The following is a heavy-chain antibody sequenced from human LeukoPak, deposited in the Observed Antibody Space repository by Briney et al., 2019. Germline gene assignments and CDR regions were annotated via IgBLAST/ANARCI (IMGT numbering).Heavy chain of an antibody. CDR3: AKGGFYCGGDCYVDY. CDR2: INHSGST. V-gene: IGHV4-34*01. J-gene: IGHJ4*02. D-gene: IGHD2-21*02. Sequence: SQTLSLTCAVNGGSFSPYYWSWIRQPPGKGLEWIGEINHSGSTNYNPSLKSRVTISVDTSKNQFSLRLSSVTAADTAVYYCAKGGFYCGGDCYVDYWGQGTLVTVSS. CDR1: GGSFSPYY.